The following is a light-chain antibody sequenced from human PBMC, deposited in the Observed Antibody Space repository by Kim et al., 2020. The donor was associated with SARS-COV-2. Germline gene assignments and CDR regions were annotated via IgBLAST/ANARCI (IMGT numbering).Light chain of an antibody. J-gene: IGLJ3*02. CDR1: SSHVGGHF. V-gene: IGLV1-44*01. CDR3: ATWDVSLNGWV. CDR2: NDN. Sequence: GQRVTISCSGSSSHVGGHFVNWYQQLPGTAPKVFIYNDNQRPSGVPDRFSGSRSGTSASLAISGLQSEDEADYYCATWDVSLNGWVFGGGTQLTVL.